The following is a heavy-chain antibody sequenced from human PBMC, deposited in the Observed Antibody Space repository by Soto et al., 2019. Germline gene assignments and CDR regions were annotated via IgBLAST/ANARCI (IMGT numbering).Heavy chain of an antibody. CDR3: ASWGVYCTSTSCFERWFDP. Sequence: VQLQESGPGLVKPSETLSLTCTVSGGSMSSYYWSWIRQPPGKGLEWIGYIYYSGSTNYNPSLKSRVTISVDTSKKQFSLKLSSVTAADTAVYYCASWGVYCTSTSCFERWFDPWGQGILVTVSS. CDR1: GGSMSSYY. CDR2: IYYSGST. V-gene: IGHV4-59*08. D-gene: IGHD2-2*01. J-gene: IGHJ5*02.